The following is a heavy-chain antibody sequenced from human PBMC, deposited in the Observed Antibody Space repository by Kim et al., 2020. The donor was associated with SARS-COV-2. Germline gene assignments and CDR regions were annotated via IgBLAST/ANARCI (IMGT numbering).Heavy chain of an antibody. Sequence: GGSLRLSCAASGFTFSSYAMSWVRQAPGKGLEWVSAISGSGGSTYYADSVKGRFTISRDNSKNTLYLQMNSLRAEDMAVYYCAKDRRLYYDFWTGYDRPRDGMDVWGQGTTVTVSS. D-gene: IGHD3-3*01. CDR1: GFTFSSYA. CDR2: ISGSGGST. J-gene: IGHJ6*02. CDR3: AKDRRLYYDFWTGYDRPRDGMDV. V-gene: IGHV3-23*01.